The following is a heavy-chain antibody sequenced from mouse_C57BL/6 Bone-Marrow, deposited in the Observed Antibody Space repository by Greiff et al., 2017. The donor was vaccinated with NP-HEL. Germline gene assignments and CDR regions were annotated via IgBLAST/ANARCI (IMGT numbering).Heavy chain of an antibody. CDR2: IDPSDSET. V-gene: IGHV1-52*01. CDR1: GYTFTSYW. D-gene: IGHD2-5*01. CDR3: ARGIYYSNLWYFDV. Sequence: VQLQQPGAELVRPGSSVKLSCKASGYTFTSYWMHWVKQRPIQGLEWIGNIDPSDSETHYNQKFKDKATLTVDKSSSTAYMQLSSLTSEDSAVYYCARGIYYSNLWYFDVWGTGTTVTVSS. J-gene: IGHJ1*03.